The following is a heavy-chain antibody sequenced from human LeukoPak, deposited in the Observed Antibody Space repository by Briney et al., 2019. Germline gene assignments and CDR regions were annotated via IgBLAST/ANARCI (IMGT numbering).Heavy chain of an antibody. D-gene: IGHD6-13*01. CDR3: AREAPKRAYGYSSGWYDSRYYHYMDV. CDR1: GFTFSSYS. J-gene: IGHJ6*03. CDR2: INHSGST. Sequence: PGGSLRLSCAASGFTFSSYSMNWIRQPPGKGLVWIEEINHSGSTNYNPSLKSRVTISVDTSKNQFSLKLSSVTAADTAVYYCAREAPKRAYGYSSGWYDSRYYHYMDVWGKGTTVTVSS. V-gene: IGHV4-34*01.